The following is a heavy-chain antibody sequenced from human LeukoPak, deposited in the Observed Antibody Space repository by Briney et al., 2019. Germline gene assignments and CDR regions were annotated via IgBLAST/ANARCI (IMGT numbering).Heavy chain of an antibody. D-gene: IGHD2-15*01. CDR1: GFTFNSYA. J-gene: IGHJ6*02. CDR2: IIGRGDTT. Sequence: GGSLRLSCAASGFTFNSYAMNWDRQAPGKGLEWVSVIIGRGDTTYYADSVKGRFTISRDNSKNTLYLQMNSLRADDTAVYYCAKTPPPGYYYYAMDIWGQGTTVTVSS. CDR3: AKTPPPGYYYYAMDI. V-gene: IGHV3-23*01.